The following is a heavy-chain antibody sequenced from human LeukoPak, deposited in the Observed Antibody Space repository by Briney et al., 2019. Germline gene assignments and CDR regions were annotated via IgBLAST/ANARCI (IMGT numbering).Heavy chain of an antibody. V-gene: IGHV4-34*01. CDR2: INHSGST. Sequence: PSETLSLTCAVYGGSFSGYYWSWIRQPPGKGLEWIGEINHSGSTNYNPSLKSRVTISVDTSKNQFSLKLSSVTAADTAVYYCARGRYDFWSGYYKGRYFDYWGQRTLVTVSS. CDR3: ARGRYDFWSGYYKGRYFDY. J-gene: IGHJ4*02. CDR1: GGSFSGYY. D-gene: IGHD3-3*01.